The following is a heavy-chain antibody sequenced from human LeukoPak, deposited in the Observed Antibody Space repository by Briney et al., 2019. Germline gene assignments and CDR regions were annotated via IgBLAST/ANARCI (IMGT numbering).Heavy chain of an antibody. CDR2: INPDGSTT. CDR3: AKDLHYGSADY. CDR1: GFTFSNYW. J-gene: IGHJ4*02. D-gene: IGHD3-10*01. Sequence: GGSLRPSCAAPGFTFSNYWMHWVRQDPGKGLVWVSFINPDGSTTNYADSVKGRFTISRDNAKNALYLQMNSLRAEDTAVYYCAKDLHYGSADYWGQGTLVTVSS. V-gene: IGHV3-74*01.